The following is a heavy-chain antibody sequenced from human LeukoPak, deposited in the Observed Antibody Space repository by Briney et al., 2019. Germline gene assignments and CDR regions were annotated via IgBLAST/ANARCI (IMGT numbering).Heavy chain of an antibody. CDR1: GGSFTSDY. J-gene: IGHJ4*02. V-gene: IGHV4-34*01. CDR2: INHSGST. Sequence: SETLSLTCIVSGGSFTSDYWSWIRQPPGKGLEWIGEINHSGSTNYNPSLKSRVTISVDTSKNQFSLKLSSVTAADTAVYYCASITYGDRSFDYWGQGTLVTVSS. CDR3: ASITYGDRSFDY. D-gene: IGHD4-17*01.